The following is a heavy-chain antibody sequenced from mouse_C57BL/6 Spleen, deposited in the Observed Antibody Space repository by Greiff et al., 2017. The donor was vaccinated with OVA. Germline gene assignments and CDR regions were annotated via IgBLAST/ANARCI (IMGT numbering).Heavy chain of an antibody. CDR2: IYPGDGDT. Sequence: QVQLQQSGPELVKPGASVKISCKASGYAFSSSWMNWVKQRPGKGLEWIGRIYPGDGDTNYNGKFKGKATLTADKSSSTAYMQLSSLTSEDSAVYFCAREYYYGSALPCWGQGTTLTVSS. V-gene: IGHV1-82*01. CDR1: GYAFSSSW. J-gene: IGHJ2*01. D-gene: IGHD1-1*01. CDR3: AREYYYGSALPC.